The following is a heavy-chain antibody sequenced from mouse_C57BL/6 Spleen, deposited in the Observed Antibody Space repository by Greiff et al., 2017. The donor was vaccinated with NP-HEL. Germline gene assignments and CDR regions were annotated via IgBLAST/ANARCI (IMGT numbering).Heavy chain of an antibody. V-gene: IGHV1-64*01. CDR2: IHPNSGST. CDR3: ARKNWDGSYFDY. CDR1: GYTFTSYW. Sequence: VQLQQPGAELVKPGASVKLSCKASGYTFTSYWMHWVKQRPGQGLEWIGMIHPNSGSTNYNEKFKSKATLTVDKSSSTAYMQLSSLTSEDSAVYYCARKNWDGSYFDYWGQGTTLTVSS. D-gene: IGHD4-1*01. J-gene: IGHJ2*01.